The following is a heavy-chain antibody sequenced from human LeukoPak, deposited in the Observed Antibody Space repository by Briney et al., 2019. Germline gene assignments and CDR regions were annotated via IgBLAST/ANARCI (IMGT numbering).Heavy chain of an antibody. D-gene: IGHD3-22*01. V-gene: IGHV3-53*01. Sequence: GGSLRLSCAASGFNVSNNYMSWVRQAPGKGLEWVSGTNWDGGRTCYADSVKGRFTISRDNSKNTLYLQMNSLRAEDTAVYYCAKASAMIVVVSKHFDYWGQGTLVTVSS. CDR3: AKASAMIVVVSKHFDY. CDR2: TNWDGGRT. J-gene: IGHJ4*02. CDR1: GFNVSNNY.